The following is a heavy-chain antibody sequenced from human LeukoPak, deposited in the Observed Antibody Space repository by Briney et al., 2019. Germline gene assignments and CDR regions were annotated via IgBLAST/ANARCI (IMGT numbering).Heavy chain of an antibody. CDR3: ARGGYSYGYAFDI. D-gene: IGHD5-18*01. J-gene: IGHJ3*02. V-gene: IGHV3-33*01. CDR2: IWYDGSNK. Sequence: VIWYDGSNKYYADSVKGRFTISRDNSKNTLYLQMNSLRAEDTAVYYCARGGYSYGYAFDIWGQGTMVTVSS.